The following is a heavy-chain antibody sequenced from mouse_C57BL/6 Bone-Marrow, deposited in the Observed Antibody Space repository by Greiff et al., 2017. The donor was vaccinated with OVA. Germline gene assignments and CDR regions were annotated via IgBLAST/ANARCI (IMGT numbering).Heavy chain of an antibody. D-gene: IGHD1-1*01. CDR1: GYTFTSYW. J-gene: IGHJ2*01. V-gene: IGHV1-69*01. Sequence: QVQLQQPGAELVMPGASVKLSCKASGYTFTSYWMHWVKQRPGQGLEWIGEIDPSDSYTNYNQKFKGKSTLTVDKSSSTAYMQLSSLTSEDSAVYYWARAILRGISYVFDYWGQGTTLTVSS. CDR3: ARAILRGISYVFDY. CDR2: IDPSDSYT.